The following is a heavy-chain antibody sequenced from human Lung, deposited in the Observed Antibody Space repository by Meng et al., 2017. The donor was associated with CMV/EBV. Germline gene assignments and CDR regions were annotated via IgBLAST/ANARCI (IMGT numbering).Heavy chain of an antibody. Sequence: SVKVSXKASGYTFTSYDINWVRQATGQGLEWMGWMNPNSGNTGYAQKFQGRVTMTRNTSISTAYMELSSLRSEDTAAYYCARRTTGGKNWFDPWGQGTLVTVSS. D-gene: IGHD4-17*01. J-gene: IGHJ5*02. V-gene: IGHV1-8*01. CDR1: GYTFTSYD. CDR2: MNPNSGNT. CDR3: ARRTTGGKNWFDP.